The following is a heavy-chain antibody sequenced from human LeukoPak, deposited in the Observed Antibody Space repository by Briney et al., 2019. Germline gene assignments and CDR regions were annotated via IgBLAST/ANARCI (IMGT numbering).Heavy chain of an antibody. CDR2: IWYDGSNK. CDR1: GFTFSNYG. Sequence: QPGGSLRLSCAASGFTFSNYGMHWVRQAPGKGLEWVAVIWYDGSNKYYADSVKGRFTISRDNSKNAMYMQMNSLRAEDTAVYYCAKALYGDYGRFDYWGQGTLVTVSS. CDR3: AKALYGDYGRFDY. D-gene: IGHD4-17*01. J-gene: IGHJ4*02. V-gene: IGHV3-33*06.